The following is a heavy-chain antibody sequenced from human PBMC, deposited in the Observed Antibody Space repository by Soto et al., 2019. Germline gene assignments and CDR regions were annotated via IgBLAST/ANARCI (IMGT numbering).Heavy chain of an antibody. J-gene: IGHJ4*02. V-gene: IGHV1-69*02. Sequence: QVQLVQSGAEVKKPGSSVKVSCSASAGTFDSYTISWVRQVPGQRLEWMGRIIRMLRMSNFAQNFQGRVSMTADESTSTGYMVLSSLRSEDTGVYFCATNYGSGSTHFDHWGQGTPVTV. D-gene: IGHD3-10*01. CDR1: AGTFDSYT. CDR2: IIRMLRMS. CDR3: ATNYGSGSTHFDH.